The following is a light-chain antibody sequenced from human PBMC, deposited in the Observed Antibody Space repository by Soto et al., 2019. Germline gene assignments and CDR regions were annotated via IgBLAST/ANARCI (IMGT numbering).Light chain of an antibody. V-gene: IGKV1D-12*01. CDR2: SAS. J-gene: IGKJ3*01. CDR3: QQGRTSPFS. CDR1: QYISTW. Sequence: DSQMTQSPSFVSASVGDRVTLTCRASQYISTWLAWYQQRLGEAPRLLIFSASTLKNGIPARFSGSGSGTDFTLTISGLQPEDFATYYCQQGRTSPFSFGPGTKV.